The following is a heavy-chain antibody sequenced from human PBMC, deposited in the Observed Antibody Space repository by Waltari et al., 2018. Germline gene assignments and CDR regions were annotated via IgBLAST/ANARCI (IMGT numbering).Heavy chain of an antibody. Sequence: EVQLVQSGAEVKKPGESLKISCKGSGYSFTSYWIGWVRQMPGKGLEWMGLIYPGDADTRYSPSFQGQATIAADKSISTAYLQWSSLKAADTAMYYCARLYDSSGYTYFDYWGQGTLVTVSS. CDR1: GYSFTSYW. CDR3: ARLYDSSGYTYFDY. J-gene: IGHJ4*02. D-gene: IGHD3-22*01. CDR2: IYPGDADT. V-gene: IGHV5-51*01.